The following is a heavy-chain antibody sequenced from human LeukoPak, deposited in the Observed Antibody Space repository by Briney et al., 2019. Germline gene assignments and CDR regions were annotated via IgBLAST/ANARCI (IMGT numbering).Heavy chain of an antibody. V-gene: IGHV4-59*01. CDR2: IYYSGST. CDR3: ARDHLTNGDGFDY. Sequence: SETLSLTCTVSGGSINTYYWSWIRQPPGKGLEWIGYIYYSGSTNYNPPLRSRVTISIDTSKNQFSLKLTSVTAADTAVYYCARDHLTNGDGFDYWGQGTLVTVSS. D-gene: IGHD3-9*01. J-gene: IGHJ4*02. CDR1: GGSINTYY.